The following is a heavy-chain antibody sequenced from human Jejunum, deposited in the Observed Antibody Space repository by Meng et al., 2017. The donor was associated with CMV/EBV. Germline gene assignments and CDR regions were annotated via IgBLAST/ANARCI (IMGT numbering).Heavy chain of an antibody. CDR1: GFTFSTYA. V-gene: IGHV3-23*01. CDR2: ISGSGGST. J-gene: IGHJ4*02. CDR3: AKAIVGATMEAGY. D-gene: IGHD1-26*01. Sequence: AASGFTFSTYAMSWVRQAPGKGLEWVSAISGSGGSTYYAYSVKGRFTISRDNSKNTLYLQMNSLRAEDTAVYYCAKAIVGATMEAGYWGQGTLVTVSS.